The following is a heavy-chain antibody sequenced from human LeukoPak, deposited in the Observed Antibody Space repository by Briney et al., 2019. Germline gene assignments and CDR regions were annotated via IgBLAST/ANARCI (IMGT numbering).Heavy chain of an antibody. CDR2: LTDSGGTT. CDR3: AKKRDAFDI. CDR1: GFTFSSYA. Sequence: GGSLRLSCVASGFTFSSYAMGWVRQAPGKRPEWVSSLTDSGGTTYYVDSVKGRFTICRDNSKNTLYLHMNSLRAEDTAMYYCAKKRDAFDIWGQGTVVAVSS. D-gene: IGHD5-24*01. V-gene: IGHV3-23*01. J-gene: IGHJ3*02.